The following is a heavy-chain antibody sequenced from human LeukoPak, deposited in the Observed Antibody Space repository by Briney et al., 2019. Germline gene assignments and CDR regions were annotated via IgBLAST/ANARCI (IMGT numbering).Heavy chain of an antibody. CDR3: AIRSDGAYCGGDCFYLDY. CDR1: GYTFTSYG. V-gene: IGHV1-69*04. CDR2: IIPILNIE. Sequence: SVKVSCKASGYTFTSYGISWVRQAPGQGLEWMGRIIPILNIEEYAQRFQGRVTITADTSTSTVFMELSSLRSDDTAVYYCAIRSDGAYCGGDCFYLDYWGQGTLVTVSS. D-gene: IGHD2-21*02. J-gene: IGHJ4*02.